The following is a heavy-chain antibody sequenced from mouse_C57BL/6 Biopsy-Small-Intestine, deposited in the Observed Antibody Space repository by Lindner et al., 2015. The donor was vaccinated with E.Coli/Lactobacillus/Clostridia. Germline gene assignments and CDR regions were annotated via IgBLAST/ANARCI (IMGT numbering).Heavy chain of an antibody. Sequence: VQLQESGGGLVKPGGSLKLSCAASGFTFSDYGMHWVRQAPEKGLEWVAYISSGSSTIYYADTVKGRFTISRDNAKNTLFPQMTSLRSEDTAMYYCARYGNYFDYWGQGTTLTVSS. CDR1: GFTFSDYG. J-gene: IGHJ2*01. CDR2: ISSGSSTI. CDR3: ARYGNYFDY. D-gene: IGHD2-1*01. V-gene: IGHV5-17*01.